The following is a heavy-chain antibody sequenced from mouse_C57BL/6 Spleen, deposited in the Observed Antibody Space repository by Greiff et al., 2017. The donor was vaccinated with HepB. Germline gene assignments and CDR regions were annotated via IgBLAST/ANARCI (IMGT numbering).Heavy chain of an antibody. CDR2: INPNNGGT. D-gene: IGHD2-4*01. J-gene: IGHJ3*01. CDR3: AYDYICAY. CDR1: GYTFTDYY. Sequence: EVQLQQSGPELVKPGASVKISCKASGYTFTDYYMNWVKQSHGKSLEWIGDINPNNGGTSYNQKFKGKATLTVDKSSSTAYMELRSLTSEDSAVYYCAYDYICAYWGQGTLVTVSA. V-gene: IGHV1-26*01.